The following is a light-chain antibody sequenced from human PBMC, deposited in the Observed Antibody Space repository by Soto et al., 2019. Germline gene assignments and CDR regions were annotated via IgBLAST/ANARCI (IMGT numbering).Light chain of an antibody. Sequence: EFVFTQSPGTLSLSPGERATLSCRASQSVSSNFLAWYQEKPGQAPRLLIYGASKRATGIPDRFSGSGSGTDFTLTISRLEPEDFAVYYCRQYGRSLGFAVGGGTKVDIK. J-gene: IGKJ4*01. V-gene: IGKV3-20*01. CDR2: GAS. CDR1: QSVSSNF. CDR3: RQYGRSLGFA.